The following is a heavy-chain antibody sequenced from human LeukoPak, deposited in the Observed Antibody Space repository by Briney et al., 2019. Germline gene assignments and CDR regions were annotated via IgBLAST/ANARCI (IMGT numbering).Heavy chain of an antibody. CDR2: ITDSGSKV. CDR1: GFIFSDYY. Sequence: PGGSLRLSCAASGFIFSDYYMGWIRQAPGRGLEWISYITDSGSKVYYTDSVKGRFTVSRDNSKNTLYLQMNSLRAEDTAVYYCAKDRRYYDGSSYYSHDGFDLWGQGTMVTVSS. J-gene: IGHJ3*01. V-gene: IGHV3-11*04. D-gene: IGHD3-22*01. CDR3: AKDRRYYDGSSYYSHDGFDL.